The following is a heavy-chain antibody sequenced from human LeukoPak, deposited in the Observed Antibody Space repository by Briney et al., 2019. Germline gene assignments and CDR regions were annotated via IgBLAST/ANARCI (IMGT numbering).Heavy chain of an antibody. CDR1: GFTFDDYA. V-gene: IGHV3-9*01. CDR2: ISWNSGSI. Sequence: GGSLRLSCAASGFTFDDYAMHWVRQAPGKGLEWVSGISWNSGSIGYADSVKGRFTISRDNAKNSLYLQMNSLRAEDTGLYYCAKDFSYYYGSGPFDYWGQGTLVTVSS. CDR3: AKDFSYYYGSGPFDY. D-gene: IGHD3-10*01. J-gene: IGHJ4*02.